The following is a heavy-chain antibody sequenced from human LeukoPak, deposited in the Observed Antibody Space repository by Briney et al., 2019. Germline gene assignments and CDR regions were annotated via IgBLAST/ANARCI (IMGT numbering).Heavy chain of an antibody. V-gene: IGHV3-15*01. D-gene: IGHD3-16*01. CDR2: IKSKTDGGTT. Sequence: GGSLRLSCAASGFTFSNAWMSWVRQAPGKGLEWVGRIKSKTDGGTTDYAAPVKGRFTISRDDSKNTLYLQMNSLKTEDTAVYYCITEVEIWESSNYWGQGTLVTVSS. J-gene: IGHJ4*02. CDR3: ITEVEIWESSNY. CDR1: GFTFSNAW.